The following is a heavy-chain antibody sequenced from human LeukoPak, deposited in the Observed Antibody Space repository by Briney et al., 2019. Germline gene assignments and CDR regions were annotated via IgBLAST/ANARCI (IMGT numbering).Heavy chain of an antibody. V-gene: IGHV4-39*01. Sequence: SETLSLTCTVSGGSISSSSYYWGWIRQPPGKGLEWIGSIYYSGSTYYNPSLKSRVTISVDTSKNQFSLKLSSVTAADTAVYYCASRFDDSSGYYGDAFDIWGQGTMVTVSP. J-gene: IGHJ3*02. CDR3: ASRFDDSSGYYGDAFDI. CDR1: GGSISSSSYY. D-gene: IGHD3-22*01. CDR2: IYYSGST.